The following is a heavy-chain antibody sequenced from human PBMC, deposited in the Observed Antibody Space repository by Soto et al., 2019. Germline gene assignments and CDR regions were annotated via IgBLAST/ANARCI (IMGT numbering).Heavy chain of an antibody. D-gene: IGHD6-19*01. CDR3: AKLTGGIAVAGTSLAFDI. CDR2: FDPEDGET. CDR1: GYTLTELS. Sequence: GASVKVSCKVSGYTLTELSMHWVRQAPGKGLEWMGGFDPEDGETIYAQKFQGRVTMTEDTSTDTAYMELSSLRSGDTAVYYCAKLTGGIAVAGTSLAFDIWGQGTMVTVSS. J-gene: IGHJ3*02. V-gene: IGHV1-24*01.